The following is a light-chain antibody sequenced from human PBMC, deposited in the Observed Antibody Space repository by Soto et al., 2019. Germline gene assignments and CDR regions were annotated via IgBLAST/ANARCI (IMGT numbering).Light chain of an antibody. CDR2: EVS. V-gene: IGLV2-23*02. CDR3: CSYAGSSTYV. J-gene: IGLJ1*01. CDR1: SSDVGSYNL. Sequence: QSALTQPASVSGSPGQSITLSCTGTSSDVGSYNLVSWYQQHPGKAPKLMIYEVSKRPSGVSNRFSGSKSGNTASLTISGRQAEDEADYYCCSYAGSSTYVFGTGTKVTVL.